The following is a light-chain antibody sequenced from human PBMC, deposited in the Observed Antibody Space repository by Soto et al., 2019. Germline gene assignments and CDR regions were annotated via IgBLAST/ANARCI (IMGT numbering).Light chain of an antibody. V-gene: IGKV3D-20*02. Sequence: THSPDARVKNLLERPTINCRASQSVSSSYLAWYQQKPGQAPRLLIYVASSRATGIPDRFSGSGSGTDFTLTICCLEPEDFAVYYCEQRSNLLTFGGGTKVDVK. J-gene: IGKJ4*01. CDR2: VAS. CDR1: QSVSSSY. CDR3: EQRSNLLT.